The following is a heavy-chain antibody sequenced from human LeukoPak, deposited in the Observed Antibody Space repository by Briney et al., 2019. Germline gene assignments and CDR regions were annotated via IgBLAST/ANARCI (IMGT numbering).Heavy chain of an antibody. CDR2: IIPIFGTA. J-gene: IGHJ6*03. D-gene: IGHD2-2*02. V-gene: IGHV1-69*05. CDR1: GGTFSSYA. CDR3: ARGTYGSSTSCYTCYYYYYMDV. Sequence: GASVKVSCKASGGTFSSYAISWVRQAPGQGLEWMGGIIPIFGTANYAQKFQGRVTITTDTSTSTAYMELRSLRSDDTAVYYCARGTYGSSTSCYTCYYYYYMDVWGKGTTVTVSS.